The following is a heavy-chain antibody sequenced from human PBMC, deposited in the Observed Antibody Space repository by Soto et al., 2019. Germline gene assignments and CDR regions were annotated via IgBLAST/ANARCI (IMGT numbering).Heavy chain of an antibody. Sequence: EVQLVESGGALVQPGGSLRISCAASGFIFSNYWMSWLRQAPGKGLEWVANIKEDGSKRKYVDSVKGRFTISRDNAKNSLFLQMNSLRGEDTAIYSCERVPTARTTLNWLDPWGQGTLVTVSS. CDR2: IKEDGSKR. D-gene: IGHD1-7*01. J-gene: IGHJ5*02. CDR3: ERVPTARTTLNWLDP. CDR1: GFIFSNYW. V-gene: IGHV3-7*01.